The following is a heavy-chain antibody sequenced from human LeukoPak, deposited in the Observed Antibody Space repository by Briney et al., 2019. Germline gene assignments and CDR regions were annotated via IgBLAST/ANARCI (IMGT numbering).Heavy chain of an antibody. CDR2: IYWNDDK. J-gene: IGHJ5*02. D-gene: IGHD3-10*01. V-gene: IGHV2-5*01. Sequence: SGPTLVKPTQTLTLTCTFSGFSLSTSGVGVGWIRQPPGKALEWLALIYWNDDKRYSPSLKSRLNITKDTSKNQVVLTMTNIVPVDTATYYCALAYYYGSGSYYTRNWFDPWGQGTLVTVSS. CDR3: ALAYYYGSGSYYTRNWFDP. CDR1: GFSLSTSGVG.